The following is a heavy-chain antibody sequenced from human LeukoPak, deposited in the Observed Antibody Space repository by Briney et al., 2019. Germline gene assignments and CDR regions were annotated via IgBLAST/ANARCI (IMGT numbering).Heavy chain of an antibody. CDR1: GFTLSPYT. Sequence: PGGSLRLSCAASGFTLSPYTMHWVRQAPGKGLEYVSAISSNGGTSFYANPVKGRFTISRDNSKNTLYLQMGSLRAEDMAVYYCARPYSSTWYFAFDIWGRGTMVTVSS. CDR2: ISSNGGTS. D-gene: IGHD6-13*01. CDR3: ARPYSSTWYFAFDI. V-gene: IGHV3-64*01. J-gene: IGHJ3*02.